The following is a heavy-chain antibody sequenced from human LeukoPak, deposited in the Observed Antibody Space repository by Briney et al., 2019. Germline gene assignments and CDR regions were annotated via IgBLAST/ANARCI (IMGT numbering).Heavy chain of an antibody. CDR1: GYTFTSYG. CDR2: ISAYNGNT. CDR3: ARVGGYSYGLERYYYYMDV. D-gene: IGHD5-18*01. Sequence: GASVKVFCKASGYTFTSYGISWVRQAPGQGLEWMGWISAYNGNTNYAQKLQGRVTMTTDTSTSTAYMELRSLRSDDTAVYYCARVGGYSYGLERYYYYMDVWGKGTTVTVSS. V-gene: IGHV1-18*01. J-gene: IGHJ6*03.